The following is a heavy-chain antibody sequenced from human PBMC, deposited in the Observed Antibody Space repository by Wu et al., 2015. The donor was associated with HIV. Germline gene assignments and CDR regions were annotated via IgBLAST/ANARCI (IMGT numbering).Heavy chain of an antibody. J-gene: IGHJ3*02. V-gene: IGHV1-46*02. Sequence: QVQLVQSGAEVKKPGASVKVSCKASGFTFNNKYMHWVRQAPGQGLEWMGVLNPSANKISYAQGFQGRVTMTSDKSTTAVYMELDSLRSDDTAVYYCATRIGRDQWRLFNIWGQGTLVTVSS. CDR1: GFTFNNKY. D-gene: IGHD6-19*01. CDR3: ATRIGRDQWRLFNI. CDR2: LNPSANKI.